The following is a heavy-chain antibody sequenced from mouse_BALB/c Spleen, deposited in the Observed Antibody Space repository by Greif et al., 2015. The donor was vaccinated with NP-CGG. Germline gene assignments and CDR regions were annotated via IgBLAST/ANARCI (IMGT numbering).Heavy chain of an antibody. CDR3: ARDGNYRYDVSAWFAY. J-gene: IGHJ3*01. CDR2: ISDGGSYT. CDR1: GFTFSDYY. D-gene: IGHD2-14*01. Sequence: EVKLMESGGGLVKPGGSLKLSCAASGFTFSDYYMYWVRQTPEKRLEWVATISDGGSYTYYPDSVKGRFTISRDNAKNNLYLQMSSLKSEDTAMCYCARDGNYRYDVSAWFAYWGQGTLVTVSA. V-gene: IGHV5-4*02.